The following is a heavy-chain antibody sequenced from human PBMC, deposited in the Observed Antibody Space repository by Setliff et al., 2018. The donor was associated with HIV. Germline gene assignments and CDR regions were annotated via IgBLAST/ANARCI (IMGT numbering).Heavy chain of an antibody. Sequence: PGGSLRLSCAASGFTFSNYAMGWVRQVPGKGLEWVASISNTGRSTYYGDSVKGRFIISRDNAKNSLYLQMNSLRADDTAVYFCARPTNIDTLYYGSQTFYMYYYGLDVWGQGTTVTVSS. CDR2: ISNTGRST. V-gene: IGHV3-23*01. D-gene: IGHD1-26*01. CDR1: GFTFSNYA. J-gene: IGHJ6*02. CDR3: ARPTNIDTLYYGSQTFYMYYYGLDV.